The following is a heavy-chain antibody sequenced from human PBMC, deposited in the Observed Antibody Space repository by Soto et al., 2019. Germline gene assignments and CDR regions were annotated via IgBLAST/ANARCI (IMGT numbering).Heavy chain of an antibody. CDR3: AKARGDRWTTYYFDY. V-gene: IGHV3-23*01. CDR2: ISGSGYST. J-gene: IGHJ4*01. D-gene: IGHD4-17*01. CDR1: GFTFSSNS. Sequence: EVQLLESGGGLVQPGGSRKLSCAASGFTFSSNSMSWVRQAPGQGLEWVSGISGSGYSTYYANSVRGRFTASRESSKSTLDLQMSSRRAEDTAVYDCAKARGDRWTTYYFDYWGHGTLVTVSS.